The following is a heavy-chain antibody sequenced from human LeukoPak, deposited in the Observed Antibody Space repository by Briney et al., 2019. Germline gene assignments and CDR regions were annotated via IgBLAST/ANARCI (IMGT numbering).Heavy chain of an antibody. CDR1: GYTFTSYD. CDR3: ARGQSRRYYESSGYSN. J-gene: IGHJ4*02. CDR2: MNPNSGNT. Sequence: GASVKVSCKASGYTFTSYDINWVRQATGQGLEWMGWMNPNSGNTGYAQKFQGRVTITRNTSISTAYMELSSLRSEDTAVYYCARGQSRRYYESSGYSNWGQGTLVTVSS. V-gene: IGHV1-8*03. D-gene: IGHD3-22*01.